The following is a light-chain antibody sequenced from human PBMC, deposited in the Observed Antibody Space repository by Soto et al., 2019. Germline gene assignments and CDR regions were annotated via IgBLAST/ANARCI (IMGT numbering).Light chain of an antibody. CDR3: QTWGTGIRV. CDR1: SGHSSYA. CDR2: LKSDGSH. J-gene: IGLJ3*02. Sequence: QPVLTQSPSASASLGASVKLTCTLSSGHSSYAIAWHQQQPEKGPRYLMNLKSDGSHTKGDGIPDRFSGSSSGAERYLTISSLQSEDEADYYCQTWGTGIRVFGGGTKVTVL. V-gene: IGLV4-69*01.